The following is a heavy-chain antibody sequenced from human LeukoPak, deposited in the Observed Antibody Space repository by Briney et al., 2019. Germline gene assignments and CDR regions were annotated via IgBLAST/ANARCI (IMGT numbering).Heavy chain of an antibody. CDR1: GFTFSSYS. CDR2: ISSSSSSYI. CDR3: ARDSAVDCSGGSCYSDFQH. J-gene: IGHJ1*01. V-gene: IGHV3-21*01. D-gene: IGHD2-15*01. Sequence: GGSLRLSCAASGFTFSSYSMNWVRQAPGKGLGWVSSISSSSSSYIYYADSVKGRFTISRDNAKNSLYLQMNSLRAEDTAVYYCARDSAVDCSGGSCYSDFQHWGQGTLVTVSS.